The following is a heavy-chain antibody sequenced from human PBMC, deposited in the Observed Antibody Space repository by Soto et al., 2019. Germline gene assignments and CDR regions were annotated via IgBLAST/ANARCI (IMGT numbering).Heavy chain of an antibody. CDR1: GGSISRYY. CDR2: IYYSGST. D-gene: IGHD1-1*01. CDR3: ARTGNNWNDGSTFFYYGMDV. V-gene: IGHV4-59*08. Sequence: TSETLSLTCTVSGGSISRYYWSWIRQPPGKGLEWIGYIYYSGSTNYNPSLKSRVTISVDTSKNQFSLKLSSVTAADTAVYYCARTGNNWNDGSTFFYYGMDVWGQGTTVT. J-gene: IGHJ6*02.